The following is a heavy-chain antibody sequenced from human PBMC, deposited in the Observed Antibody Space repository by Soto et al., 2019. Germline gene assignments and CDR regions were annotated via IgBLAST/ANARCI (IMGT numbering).Heavy chain of an antibody. CDR2: INPSGGST. Sequence: ASVKVSCKASGYTFTSYYMHWVRQAPGQGLEWMGIINPSGGSTDYADSVKGRFTISRDNSKNTLYLQMNSLRDEDTAVYYCARDQKGTYYYDSGSYPRPTIPYGMDVWGQGTTVTVSS. V-gene: IGHV1-46*04. CDR3: ARDQKGTYYYDSGSYPRPTIPYGMDV. CDR1: GYTFTSYY. D-gene: IGHD3-10*01. J-gene: IGHJ6*02.